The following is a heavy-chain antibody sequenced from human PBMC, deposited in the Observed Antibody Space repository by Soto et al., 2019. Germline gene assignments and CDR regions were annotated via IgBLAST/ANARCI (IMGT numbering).Heavy chain of an antibody. J-gene: IGHJ6*02. CDR3: AKDTTAPSDYYYGMDV. CDR1: GFTFDDYA. V-gene: IGHV3-9*01. Sequence: GGSLRLSCAASGFTFDDYAMHWVRLAPGKGLEWVSGISWNSGSIGYADSVKGRFTISRDNAKNSLYLQMNRLRAEDTALYYCAKDTTAPSDYYYGMDVWGQGTTVTVSS. CDR2: ISWNSGSI.